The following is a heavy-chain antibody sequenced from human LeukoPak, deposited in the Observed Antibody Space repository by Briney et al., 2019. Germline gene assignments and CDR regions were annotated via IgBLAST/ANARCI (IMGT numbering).Heavy chain of an antibody. CDR1: GGSISSSSYY. CDR3: AKGGRNCSSTSCYRGREYYYYYYYMDV. CDR2: IYYSGST. D-gene: IGHD2-2*02. V-gene: IGHV4-39*01. J-gene: IGHJ6*03. Sequence: PSETLSLTCTVSGGSISSSSYYWGWIRQPPGKGLEWIGSIYYSGSTYYNPSLKSRVTISVDTSKNQFSLKLSSVTAADTAVYYCAKGGRNCSSTSCYRGREYYYYYYYMDVWGKGTTVTVSS.